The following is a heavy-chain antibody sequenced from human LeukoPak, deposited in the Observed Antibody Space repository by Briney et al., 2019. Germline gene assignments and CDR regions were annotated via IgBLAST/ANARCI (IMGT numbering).Heavy chain of an antibody. CDR2: INHSGST. D-gene: IGHD2-15*01. J-gene: IGHJ4*02. CDR1: GGSFSGYY. Sequence: PSETLSLTCAVYGGSFSGYYWSWIRQPPGKGLEWIGEINHSGSTNYNPSLKSRVTISVDTSKNQFSLKLSSVTAADTAVYYCARDSLRYCSGGSCLDYFDYWGQGTLVTVSS. V-gene: IGHV4-34*01. CDR3: ARDSLRYCSGGSCLDYFDY.